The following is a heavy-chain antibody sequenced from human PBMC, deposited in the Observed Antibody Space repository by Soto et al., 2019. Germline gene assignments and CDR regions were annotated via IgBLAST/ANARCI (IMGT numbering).Heavy chain of an antibody. V-gene: IGHV3-23*01. CDR2: ISGSGGST. Sequence: EVQLLESGGGLVQPGGSLRLSCAASGFTFSSYAMSWVRQAPGKGLEWVSAISGSGGSTYYADSVKGRFTISRDNSKNTLYLQMNSLRAEDTAVYYCAKDLPVYSGSHRWFDPWGQGTLVTVSS. J-gene: IGHJ5*02. CDR1: GFTFSSYA. D-gene: IGHD1-26*01. CDR3: AKDLPVYSGSHRWFDP.